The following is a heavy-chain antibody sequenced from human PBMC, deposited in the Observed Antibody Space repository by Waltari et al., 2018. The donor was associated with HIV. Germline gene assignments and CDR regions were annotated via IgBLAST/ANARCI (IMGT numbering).Heavy chain of an antibody. CDR2: ISWNSGDI. J-gene: IGHJ6*02. D-gene: IGHD3-3*01. CDR1: GITVDDYA. V-gene: IGHV3-9*01. CDR3: VKDGASTIFGVLNGMDV. Sequence: EVQLVESGGGSVQPGRSLRLSCTASGITVDDYAMHRVRQPPGKGLEWVSGISWNSGDIAYADSVKGRFTISRDNTKNSLFLQMNSVRVEDTALYYCVKDGASTIFGVLNGMDVWGQGTTVTVSS.